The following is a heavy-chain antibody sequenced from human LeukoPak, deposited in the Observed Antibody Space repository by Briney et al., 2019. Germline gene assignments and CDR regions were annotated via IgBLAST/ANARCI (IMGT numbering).Heavy chain of an antibody. D-gene: IGHD2-15*01. CDR2: ISHSGST. Sequence: SETLSLTCAVYGGSFSGYYWSWIRQPPGKGLEWIGEISHSGSTNYNPSLKSRVTISVDTSKNQFSLKLSSVTAADTAVYYCARGHVGYCSGGSCYSPTDDAFDIWGQGTMVTVSS. CDR3: ARGHVGYCSGGSCYSPTDDAFDI. CDR1: GGSFSGYY. J-gene: IGHJ3*02. V-gene: IGHV4-34*01.